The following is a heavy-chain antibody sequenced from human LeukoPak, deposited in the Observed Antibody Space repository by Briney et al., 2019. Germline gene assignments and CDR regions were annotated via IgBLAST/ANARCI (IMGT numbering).Heavy chain of an antibody. D-gene: IGHD3-3*01. V-gene: IGHV3-21*01. CDR1: GFTFSSYS. J-gene: IGHJ4*02. CDR3: ARASLGALGYDFWSGYPFDY. Sequence: GGSLRLSCAPSGFTFSSYSMNWVRQAPGKGLEWVSSISSSSSYIYYADSVKGRFTISRDNAKNSLYLQMNSLRAEDTAVYYCARASLGALGYDFWSGYPFDYWGQGTLVTVSS. CDR2: ISSSSSYI.